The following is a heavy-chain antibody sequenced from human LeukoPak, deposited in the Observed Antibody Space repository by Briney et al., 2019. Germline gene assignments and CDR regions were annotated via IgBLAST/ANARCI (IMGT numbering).Heavy chain of an antibody. CDR3: ARVFDKDV. CDR1: GGSISNYY. CDR2: IFTSGST. J-gene: IGHJ6*03. V-gene: IGHV4-4*07. D-gene: IGHD2-21*01. Sequence: SETLSLTCTVSGGSISNYYWSWIRQPAGKGLEWIGRIFTSGSTHYNPSLKSRVTMSVDTSKSQFSLRLSSVTAADTAVYYCARVFDKDVWGKGTTVTVSS.